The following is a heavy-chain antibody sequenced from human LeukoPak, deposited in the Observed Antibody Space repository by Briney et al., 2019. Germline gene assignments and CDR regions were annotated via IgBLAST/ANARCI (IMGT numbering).Heavy chain of an antibody. CDR3: AKRPSDYGDYVSYFDY. V-gene: IGHV3-30*18. Sequence: GGSLRLSCAASGFNFISYGMHWASQAQGKGGEWGGVISDDGRRKDYADSVKGRFTISRDNSKDTLYLQMNSLRAEDTAVYYCAKRPSDYGDYVSYFDYWGQGTLVTVSS. J-gene: IGHJ4*02. D-gene: IGHD4-17*01. CDR1: GFNFISYG. CDR2: ISDDGRRK.